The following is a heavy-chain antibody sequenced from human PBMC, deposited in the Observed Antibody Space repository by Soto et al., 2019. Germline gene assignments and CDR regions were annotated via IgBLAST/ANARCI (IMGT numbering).Heavy chain of an antibody. CDR2: INPDSGAT. J-gene: IGHJ4*02. D-gene: IGHD2-8*02. Sequence: GASVKVSCKASGYSFTGYYIHWVRQAPGQGLAWMGWINPDSGATNYAQNFQGRVTLTSDTSISTASMDLTSLTSDDTAVYYCARGDYGTGGYPFPYFDYWGQGTLVTVSS. V-gene: IGHV1-2*02. CDR1: GYSFTGYY. CDR3: ARGDYGTGGYPFPYFDY.